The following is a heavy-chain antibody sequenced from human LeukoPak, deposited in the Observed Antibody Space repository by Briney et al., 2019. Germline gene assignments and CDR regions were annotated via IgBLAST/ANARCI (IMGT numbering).Heavy chain of an antibody. Sequence: VGSLRLSCAASGFTFSSYEMNWVRQAAGKVLEWVSYITSSGSTIYYADSVKGRFTISRDNAKTSLYPHMNSLRAEDTAVYYCARDSLTAAAGPDAFDIWGQGTMVTVSS. D-gene: IGHD6-13*01. CDR1: GFTFSSYE. V-gene: IGHV3-48*03. CDR2: ITSSGSTI. CDR3: ARDSLTAAAGPDAFDI. J-gene: IGHJ3*02.